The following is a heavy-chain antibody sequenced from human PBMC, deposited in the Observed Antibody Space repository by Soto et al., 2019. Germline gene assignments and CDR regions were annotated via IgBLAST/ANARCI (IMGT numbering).Heavy chain of an antibody. D-gene: IGHD4-17*01. CDR2: IYYSGST. CDR3: AREKLDYGDYHGVCAFGI. J-gene: IGHJ3*02. Sequence: SETLSLTCTVSGGSISSGGYYWSWIRQHPGKGLEWIGYIYYSGSTYYNPSLKSRVTISVDTSKNQFSLKLSSVTAADTAVYYCAREKLDYGDYHGVCAFGIWGQGTMVTVSS. V-gene: IGHV4-31*03. CDR1: GGSISSGGYY.